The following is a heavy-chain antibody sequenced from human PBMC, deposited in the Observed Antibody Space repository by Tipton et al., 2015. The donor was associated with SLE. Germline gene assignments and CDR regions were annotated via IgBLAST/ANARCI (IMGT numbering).Heavy chain of an antibody. J-gene: IGHJ4*02. Sequence: SWIRQPPGKGLEWMGKIDPSDSYTNYSPSFQGHVTISADKSISTAYLQWSSLKASDTAIYYCASEKRYYYDRSGYSQYWGQGTLVTVSS. CDR3: ASEKRYYYDRSGYSQY. CDR2: IDPSDSYT. D-gene: IGHD3-22*01. V-gene: IGHV5-10-1*01.